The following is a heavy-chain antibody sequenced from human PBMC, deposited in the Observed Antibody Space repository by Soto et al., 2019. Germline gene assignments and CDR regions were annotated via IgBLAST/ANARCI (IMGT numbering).Heavy chain of an antibody. D-gene: IGHD3-22*01. Sequence: GESLKISCKGSGYSFTSYWIGWVRQMPGKGLEWMGIIYPGDSDTRYSPSFQGQVTISADKSISTAYLQWSSLKASDTAMYYCARQRYSSGYKAPPHYFDDSGQGTLVTVSS. CDR2: IYPGDSDT. J-gene: IGHJ4*02. CDR1: GYSFTSYW. CDR3: ARQRYSSGYKAPPHYFDD. V-gene: IGHV5-51*01.